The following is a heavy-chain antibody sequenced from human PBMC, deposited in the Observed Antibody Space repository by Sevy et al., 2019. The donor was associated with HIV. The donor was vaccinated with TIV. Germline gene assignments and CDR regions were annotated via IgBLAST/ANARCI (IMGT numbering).Heavy chain of an antibody. CDR1: GFPFTTYA. CDR3: ARDVSGGERLGQLSAYFDY. J-gene: IGHJ4*02. D-gene: IGHD3-16*02. CDR2: ISCNGGNK. Sequence: GGSLRLSCAASGFPFTTYAVHWVRQAPGKGLEWLAVISCNGGNKFYADSVRGRFTISRDNSENTMYLQMNSLRVEDTAMYYCARDVSGGERLGQLSAYFDYWGQGTLVTVSS. V-gene: IGHV3-30-3*01.